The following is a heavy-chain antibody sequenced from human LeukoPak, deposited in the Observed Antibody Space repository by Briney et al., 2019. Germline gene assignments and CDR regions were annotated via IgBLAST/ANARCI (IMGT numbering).Heavy chain of an antibody. D-gene: IGHD2-21*01. J-gene: IGHJ5*02. CDR2: IYYSGST. CDR3: ARVALDCGGDCANWFDP. Sequence: PSETLPLTCTVSGGSISSGDYYWSWIRQPPGKGLEWIGCIYYSGSTYYNPSLKSRVTISVDTSKNQFSLKLSSVTAADTAVYYCARVALDCGGDCANWFDPWGQGTLVTVSS. V-gene: IGHV4-30-4*08. CDR1: GGSISSGDYY.